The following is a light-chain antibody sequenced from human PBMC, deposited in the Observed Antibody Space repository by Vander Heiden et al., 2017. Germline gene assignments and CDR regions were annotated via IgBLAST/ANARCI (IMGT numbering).Light chain of an antibody. CDR1: DIGSKS. V-gene: IGLV3-21*02. J-gene: IGLJ3*02. CDR3: QVWDTYSDHPDWV. CDR2: DDD. Sequence: SYVLTQPPSVSVAPGQTARITCGGNDIGSKSVHWYQQKPGQAPVLVVCDDDDRPSGIPERFSGSNSGNTATLTISRVEAGDEADYYCQVWDTYSDHPDWVFGGGTKLTVL.